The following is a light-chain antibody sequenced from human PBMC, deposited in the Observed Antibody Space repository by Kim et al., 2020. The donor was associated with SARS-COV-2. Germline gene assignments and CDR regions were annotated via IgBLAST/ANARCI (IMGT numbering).Light chain of an antibody. CDR2: GAS. CDR3: QQYNNWPPDT. J-gene: IGKJ5*01. CDR1: QSVSSN. V-gene: IGKV3-15*01. Sequence: SPGERATLSCRASQSVSSNLAWYQQKPGQAPRLLIYGASTRATGIPARFSGSGSGTGFTLTISSLQSEDFAVYYCQQYNNWPPDTFGQGTRLEIK.